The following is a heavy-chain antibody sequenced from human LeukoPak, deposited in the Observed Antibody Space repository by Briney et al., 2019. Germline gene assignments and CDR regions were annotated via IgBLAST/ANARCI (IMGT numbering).Heavy chain of an antibody. CDR1: GFTFSDYY. D-gene: IGHD3-22*01. CDR2: ISSSGSTI. J-gene: IGHJ4*02. CDR3: AGQNYYDSSGYYPDY. V-gene: IGHV3-11*01. Sequence: NPGGSLRLSCAASGFTFSDYYMNWIRQAPGKGLEWLSYISSSGSTIYYADSVRGRFTISRDNAKNSLCLQMNSLRAEDTAVYFCAGQNYYDSSGYYPDYWGQGTLVTVSS.